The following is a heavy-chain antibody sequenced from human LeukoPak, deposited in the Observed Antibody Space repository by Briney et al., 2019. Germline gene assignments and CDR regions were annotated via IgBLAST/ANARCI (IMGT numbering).Heavy chain of an antibody. J-gene: IGHJ5*02. CDR2: ISGSGGST. V-gene: IGHV3-23*01. Sequence: GGSLRLSCAASGFTFSSYAMSWVRQAPGKGLEWVSAISGSGGSTYYADSVKGRLTISRDNAKNTLHLQMKSLRAEDTAVYYCAKKSAMGWFDPWGQGTLVTVSS. D-gene: IGHD2-2*01. CDR1: GFTFSSYA. CDR3: AKKSAMGWFDP.